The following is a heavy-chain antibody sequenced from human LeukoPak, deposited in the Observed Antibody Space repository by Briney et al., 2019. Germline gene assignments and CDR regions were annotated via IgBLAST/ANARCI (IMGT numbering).Heavy chain of an antibody. D-gene: IGHD3-22*01. CDR2: IYYSGST. Sequence: SETLSLTCTVSGGSISSSSYYWGWIRQPPGKGLEWIGSIYYSGSTYYNPSLESRVTISVDMSKNQFSLKLSSVTAADTAVYYCARQYDYDSSGYYFGYWGQGTLVTVSS. CDR1: GGSISSSSYY. CDR3: ARQYDYDSSGYYFGY. V-gene: IGHV4-39*07. J-gene: IGHJ4*02.